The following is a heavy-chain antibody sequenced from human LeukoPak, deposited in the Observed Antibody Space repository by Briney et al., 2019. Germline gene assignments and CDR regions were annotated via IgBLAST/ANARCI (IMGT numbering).Heavy chain of an antibody. Sequence: GESLQISCKGSGYSFTSYWIGWVRQMPGKGLEWMGIIYPGDSDTRYSPSFQGQVTISADKSISTAYLQWSSLKASDTAMYYCARLIYGGNSGYYYMDVWGKGTTVTVSS. J-gene: IGHJ6*03. CDR1: GYSFTSYW. CDR2: IYPGDSDT. V-gene: IGHV5-51*01. D-gene: IGHD4-23*01. CDR3: ARLIYGGNSGYYYMDV.